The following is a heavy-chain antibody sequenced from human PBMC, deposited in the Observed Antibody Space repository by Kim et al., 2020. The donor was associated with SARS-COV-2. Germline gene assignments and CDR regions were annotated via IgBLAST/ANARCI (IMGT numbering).Heavy chain of an antibody. CDR3: ARSLSGYDWDYYYYGMDV. D-gene: IGHD5-12*01. CDR2: INAGNGNT. CDR1: GYTFTSYA. J-gene: IGHJ6*02. V-gene: IGHV1-3*01. Sequence: ASVKVSCKASGYTFTSYAMHWVRQAPGQRLEWMGWINAGNGNTKYSQKFQGRVTITRDTSASTAYMELSSLRSEDTAVYYCARSLSGYDWDYYYYGMDVWGQGTTVTVS.